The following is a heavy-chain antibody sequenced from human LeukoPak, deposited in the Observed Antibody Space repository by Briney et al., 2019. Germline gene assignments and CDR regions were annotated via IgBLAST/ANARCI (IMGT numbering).Heavy chain of an antibody. CDR3: ASGANNYDILTGYDYYYGMDV. CDR1: GFTFSDYY. Sequence: GGSLRLSCAASGFTFSDYYMSWIRQAPGKGLEWVSYISSSGSTIYYADSVKGRFTISRDNAKNSLYLQMNSLRAEDTAVYYCASGANNYDILTGYDYYYGMDVWGQGTTVTVSS. V-gene: IGHV3-11*01. CDR2: ISSSGSTI. D-gene: IGHD3-9*01. J-gene: IGHJ6*02.